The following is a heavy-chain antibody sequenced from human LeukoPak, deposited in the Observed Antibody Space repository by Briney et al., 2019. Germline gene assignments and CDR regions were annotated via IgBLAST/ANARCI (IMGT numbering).Heavy chain of an antibody. CDR1: GFTFTSSA. CDR2: IVVGSGNT. J-gene: IGHJ3*02. Sequence: SVKVSCKASGFTFTSSAMQWVRQARGQRLEWIGWIVVGSGNTNYAQKFQERVTITRDMSTSTAYMELSSLRSEDTAVYYCAASLKWVVLTGDAFDIWGQGTMVTVSS. V-gene: IGHV1-58*02. CDR3: AASLKWVVLTGDAFDI. D-gene: IGHD1-26*01.